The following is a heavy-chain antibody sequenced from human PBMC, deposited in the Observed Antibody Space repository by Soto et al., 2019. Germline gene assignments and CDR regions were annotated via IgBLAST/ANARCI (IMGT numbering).Heavy chain of an antibody. D-gene: IGHD6-19*01. Sequence: EPMSLTCSVSGGSINSSSYFWGSVRQPPGKGLEWIGSTYYSGSTDYNPSLRSLVTISVDTSKNQFSLKLSSVTSADTAVFYCARHYSSGSRNWFDPWGQGTLVTVS. CDR1: GGSINSSSYF. CDR2: TYYSGST. J-gene: IGHJ5*02. V-gene: IGHV4-39*01. CDR3: ARHYSSGSRNWFDP.